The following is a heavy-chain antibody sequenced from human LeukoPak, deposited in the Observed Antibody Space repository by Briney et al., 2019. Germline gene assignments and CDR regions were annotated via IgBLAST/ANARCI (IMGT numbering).Heavy chain of an antibody. CDR2: IHPSGNS. D-gene: IGHD6-19*01. CDR3: ARAGRYSSGPTL. J-gene: IGHJ4*02. V-gene: IGHV4-4*07. Sequence: PSETLSLTCTVPGDPISAYYWSWIRQPAGEGLEWIGPIHPSGNSNYNPSLKSRVTMSVDTSKNQFSLNLSSVSAADTAVYYCARAGRYSSGPTLWGQGTPVTVSS. CDR1: GDPISAYY.